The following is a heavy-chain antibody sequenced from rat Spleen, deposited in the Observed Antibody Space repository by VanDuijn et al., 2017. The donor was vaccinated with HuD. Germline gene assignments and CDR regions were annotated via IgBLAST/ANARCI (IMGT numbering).Heavy chain of an antibody. D-gene: IGHD1-9*01. Sequence: EVQLVESDGGLVQPGRSLKLSCAASGFTFSDYYMAWVRQAPKKGLEWVASISSGGGGTYYAESVEGRFTISRDNVKSTLYLQMDSLRSEDTASYYCVRHGYTRYYFDYWGQGVMVTVSS. CDR2: ISSGGGGT. V-gene: IGHV5-22*01. CDR3: VRHGYTRYYFDY. J-gene: IGHJ2*01. CDR1: GFTFSDYY.